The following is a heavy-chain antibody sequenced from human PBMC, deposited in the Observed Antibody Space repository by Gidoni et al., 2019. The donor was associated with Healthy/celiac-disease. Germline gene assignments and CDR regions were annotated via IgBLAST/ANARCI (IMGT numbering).Heavy chain of an antibody. D-gene: IGHD4-17*01. Sequence: QVQLVESGGGVVQPGRYLRPSCPASAFTFSSYGMHWVRQAPGKGREWVAGIWYDGSNKYYADSVKGRFTISRDNSKNTLYLQMNSLRAEDTAVYYCARDGPYGDYVFWFDPWGQGTLVTVSS. CDR2: IWYDGSNK. CDR3: ARDGPYGDYVFWFDP. J-gene: IGHJ5*02. CDR1: AFTFSSYG. V-gene: IGHV3-33*01.